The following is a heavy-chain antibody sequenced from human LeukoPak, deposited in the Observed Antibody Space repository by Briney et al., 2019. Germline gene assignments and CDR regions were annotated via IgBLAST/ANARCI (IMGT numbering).Heavy chain of an antibody. D-gene: IGHD2-15*01. J-gene: IGHJ4*02. Sequence: GGSLRLSCAVSGFTFSSNYMSWVRQAPGKGLEWVSVIYSGGSTYYADSVKGRFTISRDNSKNTLYLQMNSLRAEDAAIYYCARVAYTSSWGERYYFDYWGQGTLVTVSS. CDR2: IYSGGST. CDR1: GFTFSSNY. V-gene: IGHV3-66*01. CDR3: ARVAYTSSWGERYYFDY.